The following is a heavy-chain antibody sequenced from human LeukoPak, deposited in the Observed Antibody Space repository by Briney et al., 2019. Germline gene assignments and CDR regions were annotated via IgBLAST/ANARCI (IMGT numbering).Heavy chain of an antibody. Sequence: SETLSLTCAVSGYSISSGYYWGWIRQPPGKGLEWIGSIYHSGSTYYNPSLKSRVTISVDTSKNQFSLKLSSVTAADTAVYYCARRHYYDSSGYYYLAFDIWGQGTMVTVSS. D-gene: IGHD3-22*01. J-gene: IGHJ3*02. V-gene: IGHV4-38-2*01. CDR1: GYSISSGYY. CDR2: IYHSGST. CDR3: ARRHYYDSSGYYYLAFDI.